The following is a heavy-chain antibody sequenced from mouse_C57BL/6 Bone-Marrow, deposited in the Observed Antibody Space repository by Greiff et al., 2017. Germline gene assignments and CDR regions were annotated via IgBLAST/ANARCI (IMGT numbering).Heavy chain of an antibody. CDR2: INPNNGVT. J-gene: IGHJ1*03. CDR3: AREWLLPLLVLDV. D-gene: IGHD2-3*01. V-gene: IGHV1-22*01. Sequence: QLQQSGPELVKPGASVKMFCKASGYTLTDYNMHWVKQSHGKSLEWIGYINPNNGVTSFNQKFKGKATLTVNKSSSTAYMELRSLTSEDSAVYYCAREWLLPLLVLDVWGTGTTVTVSA. CDR1: GYTLTDYN.